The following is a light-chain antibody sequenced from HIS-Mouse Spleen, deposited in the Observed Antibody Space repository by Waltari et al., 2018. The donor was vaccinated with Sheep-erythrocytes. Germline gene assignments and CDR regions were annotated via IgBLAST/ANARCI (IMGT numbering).Light chain of an antibody. J-gene: IGLJ2*01. CDR3: CSYAGSYTLV. CDR1: SSDVGGYNY. CDR2: DGS. Sequence: QSALTQPRSVSGSPGQSVTISCTGTSSDVGGYNYVSWYQPHPGKAPKLMIYDGSERPEGVPDRFSGSKSGNTASLTISGLQAEDEADYYCCSYAGSYTLVFGGGTKLTVL. V-gene: IGLV2-11*01.